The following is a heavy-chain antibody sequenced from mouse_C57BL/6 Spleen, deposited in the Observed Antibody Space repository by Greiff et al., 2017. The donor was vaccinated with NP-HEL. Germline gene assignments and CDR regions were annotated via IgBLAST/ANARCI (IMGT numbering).Heavy chain of an antibody. CDR3: ASYHYAHGDY. D-gene: IGHD1-1*02. V-gene: IGHV1-82*01. Sequence: VQLQQSGPELVKPGASVKISCKASGYAFSSSWMNWVKQRPGKGLEWIGRIYPGDGDTNYNGKFKGKATLTADKSSSTAYMQLSSLTSEDSAVYFGASYHYAHGDYWGQGTSVTVSS. CDR1: GYAFSSSW. CDR2: IYPGDGDT. J-gene: IGHJ4*01.